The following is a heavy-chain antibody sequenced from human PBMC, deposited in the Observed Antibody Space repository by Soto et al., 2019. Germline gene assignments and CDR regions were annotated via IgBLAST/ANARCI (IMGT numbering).Heavy chain of an antibody. D-gene: IGHD1-26*01. CDR3: ARGDGSVTAGYYYYGMDV. Sequence: NPSETLSLTCTVSGGSISSYYWSWIRQPPGKGLEWIAYIYCSGSTNYNPSLKSRVTISVDTSKNQFSLKLSSVTAADTAVYYCARGDGSVTAGYYYYGMDVWGQGTTVTVSS. CDR2: IYCSGST. CDR1: GGSISSYY. V-gene: IGHV4-59*01. J-gene: IGHJ6*02.